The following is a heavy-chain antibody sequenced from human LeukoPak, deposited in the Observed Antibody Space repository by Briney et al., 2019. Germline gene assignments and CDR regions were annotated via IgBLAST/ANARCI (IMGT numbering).Heavy chain of an antibody. CDR1: GFIFSSYS. J-gene: IGHJ6*02. D-gene: IGHD6-13*01. CDR3: AKAASSSWPSYYYGMDV. CDR2: ITGSGGNT. Sequence: TGGSLRLSCAASGFIFSSYSMSWVRQAPGKGLESVSVITGSGGNTYYADSVKGRFTISKDNSKNTVYLQMSSLRVDDTAVYYCAKAASSSWPSYYYGMDVWGQGTTVTVSS. V-gene: IGHV3-23*01.